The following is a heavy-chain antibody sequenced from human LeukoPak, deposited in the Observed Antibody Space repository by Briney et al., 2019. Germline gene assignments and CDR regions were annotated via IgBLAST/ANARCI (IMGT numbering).Heavy chain of an antibody. V-gene: IGHV4-61*02. CDR3: ARDNWNYLSY. J-gene: IGHJ4*02. D-gene: IGHD1-7*01. CDR2: IFTSGRT. CDR1: GGSISSGSYY. Sequence: SETLSLTCTVSGGSISSGSYYWSWIRQPAGKGLELIGRIFTSGRTNYNPSLKSRVTISLDTSKNQFSLKLSSVTAADTAVYYCARDNWNYLSYWGQGTLVTVSS.